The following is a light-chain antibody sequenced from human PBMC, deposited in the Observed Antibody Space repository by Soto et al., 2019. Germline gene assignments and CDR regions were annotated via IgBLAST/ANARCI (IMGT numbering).Light chain of an antibody. J-gene: IGKJ3*01. CDR1: QGISNH. CDR3: QQLNSYPLT. CDR2: AAS. V-gene: IGKV1-9*01. Sequence: IQVTKSPSFLSASVGDRVTITCRASQGISNHLAWYQQRPGKAPKVLIYAASSLQSGVPSRFSGSGSGTEITFTISSLQHEDVVTYYCQQLNSYPLTFGHGTKVDI.